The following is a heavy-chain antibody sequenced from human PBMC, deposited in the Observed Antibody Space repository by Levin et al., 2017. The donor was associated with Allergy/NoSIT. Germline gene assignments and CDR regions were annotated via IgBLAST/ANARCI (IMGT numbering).Heavy chain of an antibody. J-gene: IGHJ6*02. V-gene: IGHV1-8*01. CDR3: ARRDYSNYYYYYGMDV. CDR2: MNPNSGNT. CDR1: GYTFTSYD. Sequence: GESLKISCKASGYTFTSYDINWVRQATGQGLEWMGWMNPNSGNTGYAQKFQGRVTMTRNTSISTAYMELSSLRSEDTAVYYCARRDYSNYYYYYGMDVWGQGTTVTVSS. D-gene: IGHD4-11*01.